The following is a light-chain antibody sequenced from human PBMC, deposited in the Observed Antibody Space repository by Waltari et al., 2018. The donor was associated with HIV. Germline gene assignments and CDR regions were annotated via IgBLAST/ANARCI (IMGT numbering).Light chain of an antibody. Sequence: EIVMTPSPATLSVSPGERATLSCRASQSVSSNLAWYQQKPGQAPRLLIYGASTRANGIPARFSGSGSGTEFTLTISSLQSEDFAVYYCQQYNNWPPEYTFGQGTKLEIK. J-gene: IGKJ2*01. CDR1: QSVSSN. CDR3: QQYNNWPPEYT. V-gene: IGKV3-15*01. CDR2: GAS.